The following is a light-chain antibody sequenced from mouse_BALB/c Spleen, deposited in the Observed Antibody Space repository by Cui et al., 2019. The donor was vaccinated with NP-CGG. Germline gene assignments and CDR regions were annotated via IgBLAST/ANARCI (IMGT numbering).Light chain of an antibody. CDR1: TGAVTTSNY. J-gene: IGLJ1*01. CDR2: GTN. V-gene: IGLV1*01. Sequence: QAGVTQESALTTSPGETVTLTCRSSTGAVTTSNYANWVQEKPDHLFTGLMGGTNNRAPGVPARFSGSLIGDKAALTITGAQTEDEAIYFCALWYSNHWVFGGGTKLTVL. CDR3: ALWYSNHWV.